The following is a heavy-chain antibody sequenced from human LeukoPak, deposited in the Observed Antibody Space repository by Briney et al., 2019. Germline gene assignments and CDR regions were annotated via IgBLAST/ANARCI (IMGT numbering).Heavy chain of an antibody. CDR1: GYSFTNYW. CDR3: ARTGYSSGWYGGFDI. Sequence: PGESLKISCKGSGYSFTNYWIGWVRQMPGKGLEWMGIIYPSDSDTRYSPSLQGQVTISADKSISTAYLQWSTLKASDTAMYYCARTGYSSGWYGGFDIWGQGTLVTVSS. J-gene: IGHJ3*02. V-gene: IGHV5-51*01. CDR2: IYPSDSDT. D-gene: IGHD6-19*01.